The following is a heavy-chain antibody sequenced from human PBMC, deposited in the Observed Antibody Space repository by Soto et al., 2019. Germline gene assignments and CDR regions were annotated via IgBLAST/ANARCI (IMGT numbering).Heavy chain of an antibody. D-gene: IGHD6-13*01. Sequence: QVQLVESGGGVVQPGRSLRLSCAASGFTFSSYAMHWVRQAPGKGLEWVAVISYDGSNKYYADSVKGRFTISRDNSKNTLCLQMNSLKAEDTAVYYCARDSGSSGVAAAGSWDSWGQGTLVTVSS. CDR2: ISYDGSNK. V-gene: IGHV3-30-3*01. CDR3: ARDSGSSGVAAAGSWDS. J-gene: IGHJ4*02. CDR1: GFTFSSYA.